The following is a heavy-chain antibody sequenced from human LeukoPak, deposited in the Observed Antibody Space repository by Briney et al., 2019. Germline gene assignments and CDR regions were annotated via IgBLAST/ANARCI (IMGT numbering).Heavy chain of an antibody. CDR1: GFTFSTYT. V-gene: IGHV3-21*01. CDR2: ISYSSYYI. Sequence: GGSLRLSCAASGFTFSTYTMNWVRQAPGKGLEWVSSISYSSYYIYYADSVKGRFTISRDNAKNSLYLQMNSLRAEDTAVYYCAKDLYCDSPRCTDVFDIWGQGTLVTASS. J-gene: IGHJ3*02. CDR3: AKDLYCDSPRCTDVFDI. D-gene: IGHD2/OR15-2a*01.